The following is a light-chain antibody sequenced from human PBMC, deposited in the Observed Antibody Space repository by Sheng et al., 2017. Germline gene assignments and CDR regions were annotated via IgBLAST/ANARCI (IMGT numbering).Light chain of an antibody. CDR1: QSVNSN. CDR3: QQYNNWPRGT. V-gene: IGKV3-15*01. Sequence: ETVMTQSPVTLSVSPGESATLFCRASQSVNSNFAWYQQKPGQAPRLLIYGASTRATGIPARFNGSGSGTEFTLTISSLQSEDFAVYFCQQYNNWPRGTFGQGTKVEIK. CDR2: GAS. J-gene: IGKJ1*01.